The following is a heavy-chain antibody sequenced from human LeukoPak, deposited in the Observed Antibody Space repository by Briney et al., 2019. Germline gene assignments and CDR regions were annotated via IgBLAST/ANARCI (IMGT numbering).Heavy chain of an antibody. D-gene: IGHD6-13*01. CDR3: ARDPRGAAAAGPDDFDI. Sequence: ASVKVSCKASGGTFGSYAISWVRQAPGKGLEWMGGIIPIFGTANYAQKFQGRVTITAAESTSTAYMELSSLRSEATDVYYCARDPRGAAAAGPDDFDIWGQGTMVTVSS. V-gene: IGHV1-69*13. J-gene: IGHJ3*02. CDR1: GGTFGSYA. CDR2: IIPIFGTA.